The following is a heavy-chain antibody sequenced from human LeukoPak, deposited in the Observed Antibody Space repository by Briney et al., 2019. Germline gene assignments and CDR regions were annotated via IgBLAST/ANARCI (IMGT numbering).Heavy chain of an antibody. V-gene: IGHV1-2*02. CDR2: INPNSGDT. Sequence: GASVKVSCKASGYTFTGYYMHWVRQAPGQGLEWMGWINPNSGDTNYAQKFQGRVTITADESTSTAYMELSSLRSEDTAVYYCARDRSGSLNWFDPWGQGTLVTVSS. CDR3: ARDRSGSLNWFDP. J-gene: IGHJ5*02. CDR1: GYTFTGYY. D-gene: IGHD1-26*01.